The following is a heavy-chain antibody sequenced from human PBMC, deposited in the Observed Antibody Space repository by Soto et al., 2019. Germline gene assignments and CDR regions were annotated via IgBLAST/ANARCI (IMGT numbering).Heavy chain of an antibody. V-gene: IGHV1-24*01. CDR1: GYTLTELS. Sequence: ASVKVSCKVSGYTLTELSMHWVRQAPGKGLEWMGGFDPEDGETIYAQKFQGRVTMTRDTSTDTAYMELSSLRSEDTAVYYCVVTATPTRYYGMDVWGQGTTVTVSS. CDR3: VVTATPTRYYGMDV. D-gene: IGHD2-21*02. J-gene: IGHJ6*02. CDR2: FDPEDGET.